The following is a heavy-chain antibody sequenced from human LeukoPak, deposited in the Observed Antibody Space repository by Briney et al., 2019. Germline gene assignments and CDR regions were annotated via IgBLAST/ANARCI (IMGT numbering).Heavy chain of an antibody. V-gene: IGHV4-39*07. Sequence: SETLSLTCTVSGGSISSSSYYWGWIRQPPGKGLEWIGSIYYSGSTYYNPSLKSRVTISVDTSKNQFSLKLSSLTAADTAVYYCARDGRKDPFDYWGQGTLVTVSS. CDR1: GGSISSSSYY. CDR2: IYYSGST. CDR3: ARDGRKDPFDY. D-gene: IGHD1-26*01. J-gene: IGHJ4*02.